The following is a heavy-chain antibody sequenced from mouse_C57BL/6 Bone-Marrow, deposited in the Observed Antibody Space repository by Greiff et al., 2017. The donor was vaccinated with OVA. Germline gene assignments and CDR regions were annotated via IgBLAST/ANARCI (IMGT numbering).Heavy chain of an antibody. D-gene: IGHD1-1*01. CDR1: GYTFTSYW. J-gene: IGHJ3*01. CDR2: IHPNSGST. V-gene: IGHV1-64*01. CDR3: ARRGNYYGSSPFAY. Sequence: VKLQQPGAELVKPGASVKLSCKASGYTFTSYWMHWVKQRPGQGLEWIGMIHPNSGSTNYNEKFKSKATLTVDKSSSTAYMQLSSLTSEDSAVYYCARRGNYYGSSPFAYWGQGTLVTVSA.